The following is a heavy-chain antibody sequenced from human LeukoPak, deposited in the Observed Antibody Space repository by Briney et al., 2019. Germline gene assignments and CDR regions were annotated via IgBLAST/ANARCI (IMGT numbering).Heavy chain of an antibody. CDR2: IDPSDSNT. V-gene: IGHV5-10-1*01. Sequence: PGESLKISCKGSGYGFTTFWISWVRQMPGKGLEWMGMIDPSDSNTNYSPSFQGHVTISADRSISTAFLQWSSLKASDSAMYYCARHLYDTNPSDCWGQGTLVTVAS. D-gene: IGHD3-22*01. CDR3: ARHLYDTNPSDC. J-gene: IGHJ4*02. CDR1: GYGFTTFW.